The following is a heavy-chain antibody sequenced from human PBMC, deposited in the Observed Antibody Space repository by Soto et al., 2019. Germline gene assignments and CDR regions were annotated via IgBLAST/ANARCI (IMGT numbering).Heavy chain of an antibody. J-gene: IGHJ6*02. CDR2: SYWNDDR. Sequence: QFTLKESGPTVVKPTETLTLTCTFSGFSLTTGGVGVGWIRQPPGRSPEWLAVSYWNDDRRRSPSLEHRLTITKETSKNQVVLTMTNMDPVDTATYYCIYRRASWDYHGLDVWGQGIPVTVSS. CDR3: IYRRASWDYHGLDV. V-gene: IGHV2-5*01. D-gene: IGHD3-3*02. CDR1: GFSLTTGGVG.